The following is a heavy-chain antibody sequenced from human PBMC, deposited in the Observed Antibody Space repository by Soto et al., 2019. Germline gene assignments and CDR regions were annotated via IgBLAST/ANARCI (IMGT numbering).Heavy chain of an antibody. D-gene: IGHD3-9*01. J-gene: IGHJ4*02. CDR3: ARAPYYDVLTGLRWSYYFDF. CDR1: GASVTSGSFY. V-gene: IGHV4-61*01. Sequence: SETLSLTCDVSGASVTSGSFYYHWIRQAPGKGLEWIGYIYHTGKTNYSPTLRSRITISSDTSKNQFSLEMNSVTAADTAVYFCARAPYYDVLTGLRWSYYFDFWGQGIQVTVSS. CDR2: IYHTGKT.